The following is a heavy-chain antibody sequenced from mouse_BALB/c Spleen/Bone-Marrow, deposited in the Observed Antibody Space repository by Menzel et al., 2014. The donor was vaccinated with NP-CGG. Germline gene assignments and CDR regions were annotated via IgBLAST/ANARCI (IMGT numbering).Heavy chain of an antibody. CDR1: GYPFPSYP. CDR3: ARAAYYRYDEGAWFAY. V-gene: IGHV1-4*01. CDR2: FNPSSGYT. J-gene: IGHJ3*01. Sequence: AQLQQSGAELASPGASVKTSCKVPGYPFPSYPLYWVKQRPGQGLEWFGYFNPSSGYTNYNQKFKDKATLTADKSSSTAYMQLSSLTSEDSAVYYCARAAYYRYDEGAWFAYWGQGTLVTVSA. D-gene: IGHD2-14*01.